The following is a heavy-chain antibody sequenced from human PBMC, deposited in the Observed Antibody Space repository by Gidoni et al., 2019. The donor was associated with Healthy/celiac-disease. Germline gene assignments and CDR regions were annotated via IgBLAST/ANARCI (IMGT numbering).Heavy chain of an antibody. CDR1: GFTFSSYA. D-gene: IGHD3-9*01. Sequence: QVQLVESGGGVVQPGRSLRLSCAASGFTFSSYAMHWVRQAPGKGLEWVAVISYDGSNKYYADSVKGRFTISRDNSKNTLYLQMNSLRAEDTAVYYCARAPGPYYDILTGYSHTQYFDYWGQGTLVTVSS. J-gene: IGHJ4*02. CDR2: ISYDGSNK. V-gene: IGHV3-30-3*01. CDR3: ARAPGPYYDILTGYSHTQYFDY.